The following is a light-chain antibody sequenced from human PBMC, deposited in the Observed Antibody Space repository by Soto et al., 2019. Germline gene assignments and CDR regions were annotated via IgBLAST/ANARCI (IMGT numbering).Light chain of an antibody. V-gene: IGLV2-14*01. CDR1: SSDVGGYNY. CDR2: DVS. CDR3: SPYTTSSTYV. Sequence: QSVLTQPASVSGSPGQSIAISCTGTSSDVGGYNYVSWYQQHPGKAPKLMIYDVSNRPSGVSNRFSGSKSGNTASLTISGLQAEDEADYYCSPYTTSSTYVFGTGTKLTVL. J-gene: IGLJ1*01.